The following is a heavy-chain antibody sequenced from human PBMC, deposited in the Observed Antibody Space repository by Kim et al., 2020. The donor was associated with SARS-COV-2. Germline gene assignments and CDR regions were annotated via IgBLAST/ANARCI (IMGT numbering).Heavy chain of an antibody. V-gene: IGHV3-7*01. J-gene: IGHJ4*02. CDR3: VRGGWYFEY. CDR1: EFTFSDYW. CDR2: IKQDGSER. Sequence: GGSLRLSCAASEFTFSDYWMSWVRQSPGKGLEWVANIKQDGSERNYLDSVKGRFTISRDNAKNSLYLQMNDLRAEDTAVYKCVRGGWYFEYSGQGTPSPSPQ. D-gene: IGHD2-15*01.